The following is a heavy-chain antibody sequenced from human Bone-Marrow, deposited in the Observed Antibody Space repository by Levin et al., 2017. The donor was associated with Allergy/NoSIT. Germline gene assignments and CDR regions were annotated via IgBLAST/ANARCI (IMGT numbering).Heavy chain of an antibody. J-gene: IGHJ4*02. D-gene: IGHD3-3*01. V-gene: IGHV3-30*04. CDR2: VSFDGSNK. CDR3: ARVFWSGAYTNPPLDY. CDR1: GFTFSTYA. Sequence: GGSLRLSCAASGFTFSTYAMHWVRQAPGKGLEWVAAVSFDGSNKNFADSVKGRFSISRDNSKNTVYLQMNSLRAEDTALYYCARVFWSGAYTNPPLDYWGQGTLVTVSS.